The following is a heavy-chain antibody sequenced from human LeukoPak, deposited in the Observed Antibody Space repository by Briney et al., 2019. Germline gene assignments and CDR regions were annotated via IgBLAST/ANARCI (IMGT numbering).Heavy chain of an antibody. CDR2: ISGSGGST. CDR3: AKENYGSGSTHYYYYYGMDV. Sequence: GGSLRLSCAASGFTFSSYAMSWVRQAPGKGLEWVSAISGSGGSTYYADSVKGRFTISRDNSKNTLYLQMNSLRAEDTAVYYCAKENYGSGSTHYYYYYGMDVWGQGTTVTVSS. D-gene: IGHD3-10*01. J-gene: IGHJ6*02. V-gene: IGHV3-23*01. CDR1: GFTFSSYA.